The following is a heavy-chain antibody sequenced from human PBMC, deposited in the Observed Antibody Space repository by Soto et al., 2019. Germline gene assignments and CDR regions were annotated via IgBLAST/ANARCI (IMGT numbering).Heavy chain of an antibody. CDR2: INYNGNT. CDR3: AGGGSIVVATRRLMDV. J-gene: IGHJ6*03. CDR1: GASISSHC. Sequence: SETLSLTCTVSGASISSHCWSWIRQAPGKGLEWIANINYNGNTNYNPSLKSRVTISVDTSKNQFSLTVISVTAADTAVYYCAGGGSIVVATRRLMDVWGRGTTVTIS. V-gene: IGHV4-59*08. D-gene: IGHD3-22*01.